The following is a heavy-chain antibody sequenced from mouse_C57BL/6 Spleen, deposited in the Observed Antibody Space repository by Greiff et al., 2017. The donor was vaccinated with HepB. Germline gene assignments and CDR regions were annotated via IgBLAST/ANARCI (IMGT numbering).Heavy chain of an antibody. Sequence: VHVKQSGPELVKPGASVKISCKASGYSFTDYNMNWVKQSNGKSLEWIGVINPNYGTTSYNQKFKGKATLTVDQSSSTAYMQLNSLTSEDSAVYYCARSGYGSRRYFDVWGTGTTVTVSS. V-gene: IGHV1-39*01. D-gene: IGHD1-1*01. CDR3: ARSGYGSRRYFDV. CDR2: INPNYGTT. J-gene: IGHJ1*03. CDR1: GYSFTDYN.